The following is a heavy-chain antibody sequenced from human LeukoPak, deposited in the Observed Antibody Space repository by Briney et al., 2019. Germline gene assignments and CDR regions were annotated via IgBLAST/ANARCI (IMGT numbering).Heavy chain of an antibody. D-gene: IGHD2/OR15-2a*01. J-gene: IGHJ4*02. CDR3: ATYVGESFGY. CDR2: ISSSGGNT. V-gene: IGHV3-23*01. CDR1: GFTFSSYA. Sequence: PGGSLRLSCAASGFTFSSYAMSWVRQAPGKGLEWVSAISSSGGNTFYADSVKGRFTISRDTSKNTLYLQMNNLRAEDTAVYYCATYVGESFGYWGQGTLVTVSS.